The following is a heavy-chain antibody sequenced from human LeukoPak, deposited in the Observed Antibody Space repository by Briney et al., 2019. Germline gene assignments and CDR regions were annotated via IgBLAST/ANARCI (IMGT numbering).Heavy chain of an antibody. J-gene: IGHJ4*02. V-gene: IGHV3-64*01. Sequence: GGSLRLSCVASGFTFSTHAMHWVRQAPGKGLEYVSAISSDGTIIYYANSVKGRFTISRDNSKNTLYLQMGSLRAEDMAVYYCAKDRYYYDSSGYLSHWGQGTLVTVSS. D-gene: IGHD3-22*01. CDR2: ISSDGTII. CDR1: GFTFSTHA. CDR3: AKDRYYYDSSGYLSH.